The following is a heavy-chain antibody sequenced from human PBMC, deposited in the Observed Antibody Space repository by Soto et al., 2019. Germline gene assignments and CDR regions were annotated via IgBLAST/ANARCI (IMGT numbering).Heavy chain of an antibody. Sequence: QVQLVESGGGVVQPGRSLRLSCAASGFTFSSYAMHWVRQAPGKGLEWVAVISYDGSNKYYADSVKGRFTISRDNSKNTLYQQMNSMIAEDTAVDYCSRGAVLIGFWSGYRSLSVSRFDYWGQGTLVTVSS. CDR3: SRGAVLIGFWSGYRSLSVSRFDY. J-gene: IGHJ4*02. V-gene: IGHV3-30-3*01. CDR2: ISYDGSNK. CDR1: GFTFSSYA. D-gene: IGHD3-3*01.